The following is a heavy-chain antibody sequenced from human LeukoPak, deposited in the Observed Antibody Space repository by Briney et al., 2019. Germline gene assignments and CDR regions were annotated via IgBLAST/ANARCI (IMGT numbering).Heavy chain of an antibody. Sequence: ASVKVSCKASGYTFTSHGISWVRQAPGQGLEWMGWMNPNSGNTGYAQKFQGRVTMTRNTSISTAYMELSSLRSEDTAVYYCARGVRGWYYYYYGMDVWGQGTTVTVSS. CDR2: MNPNSGNT. D-gene: IGHD6-19*01. CDR1: GYTFTSHG. V-gene: IGHV1-8*02. J-gene: IGHJ6*02. CDR3: ARGVRGWYYYYYGMDV.